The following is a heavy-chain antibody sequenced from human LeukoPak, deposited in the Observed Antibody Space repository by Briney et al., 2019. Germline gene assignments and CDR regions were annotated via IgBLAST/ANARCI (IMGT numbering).Heavy chain of an antibody. Sequence: PGRSLRLSCAASGFTFSSYGMHWVRQAPGKGLEWVAVISYDGSNKYYADSVKGRFTISRDNSKNTLYLQMNSLRAEDTAVYYCAKTLQWLALFDYWGQGTLVSVSS. CDR3: AKTLQWLALFDY. CDR1: GFTFSSYG. D-gene: IGHD6-19*01. V-gene: IGHV3-30*18. CDR2: ISYDGSNK. J-gene: IGHJ4*02.